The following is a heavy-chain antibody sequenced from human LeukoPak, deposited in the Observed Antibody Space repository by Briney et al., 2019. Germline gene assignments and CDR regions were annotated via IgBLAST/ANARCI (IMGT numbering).Heavy chain of an antibody. CDR3: AREIQATETFACDF. D-gene: IGHD5-18*01. Sequence: SVKVSCKASGDTFSTYSFAWVRQAPGQGLEWMGRITPMINTRNYAQKFKGRLTLTADKSTRTAYMELSGLRSNDTAVYYCAREIQATETFACDFWGQGTLVTVSS. CDR2: ITPMINTR. V-gene: IGHV1-69*08. J-gene: IGHJ4*02. CDR1: GDTFSTYS.